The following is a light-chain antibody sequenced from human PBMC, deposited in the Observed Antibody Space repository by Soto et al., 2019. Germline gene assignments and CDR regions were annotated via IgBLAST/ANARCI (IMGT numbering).Light chain of an antibody. CDR3: QQRSDWPIT. CDR2: EAS. V-gene: IGKV3-11*01. J-gene: IGKJ5*01. Sequence: EIVLTQCPATLALAPGEISTLSCRGSQSVRSHLVWYQQKPGQAPRLLIYEASNRATGIPARFSGSGSGTDFTLTISSLEPEDFAVYYCQQRSDWPITFGQGTRLEI. CDR1: QSVRSH.